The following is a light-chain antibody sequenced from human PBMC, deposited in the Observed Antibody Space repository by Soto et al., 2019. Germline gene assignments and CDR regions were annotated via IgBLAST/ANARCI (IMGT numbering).Light chain of an antibody. Sequence: EIVLTQSPGTLSLYPGERATLSCRASQSVSTNYLTWYQQKPGQAPRLLIYGTSSRATGIPDRFSGSGSGTDFTLTISRLEPEDFAVYYCQQYGRSPMTFGQGTKVEI. V-gene: IGKV3-20*01. CDR3: QQYGRSPMT. J-gene: IGKJ1*01. CDR1: QSVSTNY. CDR2: GTS.